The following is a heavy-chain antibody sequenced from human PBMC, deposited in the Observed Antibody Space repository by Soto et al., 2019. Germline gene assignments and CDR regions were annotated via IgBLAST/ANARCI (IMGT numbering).Heavy chain of an antibody. CDR3: ARVGGINWFDP. CDR2: IYYSGST. Sequence: SETLSVTCTVSGGSIISGGYYWIWIRQHPGKGLEWIGYIYYSGSTYYNPSLKSRVTISVDTSKNQFSLKLSSVTAADTAVYYCARVGGINWFDPWGQGTLVTASS. CDR1: GGSIISGGYY. D-gene: IGHD1-20*01. J-gene: IGHJ5*02. V-gene: IGHV4-31*03.